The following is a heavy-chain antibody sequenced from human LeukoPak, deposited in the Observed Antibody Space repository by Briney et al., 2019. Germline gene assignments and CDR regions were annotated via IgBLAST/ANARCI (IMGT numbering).Heavy chain of an antibody. Sequence: PGGSLRLSCAASGFSFSRYWMHWVRQAPGKGLVWVSRINSDGSSTNYADSVKGRLTISRDNAKNTLYLQMNSLRVDDTAVYYCASGGYTYGWDYWGQGTLVTVSS. CDR2: INSDGSST. CDR3: ASGGYTYGWDY. CDR1: GFSFSRYW. J-gene: IGHJ4*02. V-gene: IGHV3-74*01. D-gene: IGHD5-18*01.